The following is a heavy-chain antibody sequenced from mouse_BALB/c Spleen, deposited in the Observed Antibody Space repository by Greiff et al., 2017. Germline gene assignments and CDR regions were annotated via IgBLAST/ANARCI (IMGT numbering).Heavy chain of an antibody. CDR1: GFTFTDYY. V-gene: IGHV7-3*02. Sequence: EVMLVESGGGLVQPGGSLRLSCATSGFTFTDYYMSWVRQPPGKALEWLGFIRNKANGYTTEYSASVKGRFTISRDNSQSILYLQMNTLRAEDSATYYCARDKYGNYVDYAMDYWGQGTSVTVSS. CDR2: IRNKANGYTT. J-gene: IGHJ4*01. CDR3: ARDKYGNYVDYAMDY. D-gene: IGHD2-10*02.